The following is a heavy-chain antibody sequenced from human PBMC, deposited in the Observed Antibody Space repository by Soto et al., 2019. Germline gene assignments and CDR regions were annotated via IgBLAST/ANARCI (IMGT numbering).Heavy chain of an antibody. J-gene: IGHJ3*01. CDR1: VFTFSTYW. CDR3: ARDLTFDV. Sequence: PGWSLRLSCAASVFTFSTYWMSWVRQAPGKGLEWVANIKEDESEKYYGDSVRGRFTISRDNAKNSLYLQMNSLRDEDTAVYYCARDLTFDVWGQGTMVTVSS. V-gene: IGHV3-7*01. D-gene: IGHD3-9*01. CDR2: IKEDESEK.